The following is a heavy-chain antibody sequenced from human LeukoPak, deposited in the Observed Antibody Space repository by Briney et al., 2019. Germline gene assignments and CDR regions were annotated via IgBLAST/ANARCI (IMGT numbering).Heavy chain of an antibody. Sequence: PSETLSLTCTVSGGSISSSSYYWGWIRQPPGKGLEWIGEIYHSGSTNYNPSLKSRVTISVDKSKNQFSLKLSSVTAADTAVYYCARKQWELLKDAFDIWGQGTMVTVSS. CDR3: ARKQWELLKDAFDI. D-gene: IGHD1-26*01. CDR2: IYHSGST. J-gene: IGHJ3*02. V-gene: IGHV4-39*07. CDR1: GGSISSSSYY.